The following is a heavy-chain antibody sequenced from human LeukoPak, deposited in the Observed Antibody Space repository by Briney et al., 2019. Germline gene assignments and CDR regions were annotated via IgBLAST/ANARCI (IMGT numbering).Heavy chain of an antibody. Sequence: LSLTCAVSGYSISSDYYMSWIRQAPGKGLEWVSYISSSGSTIYYADSVKGRFTISRDNAKNSLYLQMNSLRAEDTAVYYCARDRFDYYDSSGRFDYWGQGTLVTVSS. V-gene: IGHV3-11*04. CDR1: GYSISSDYY. J-gene: IGHJ4*02. CDR3: ARDRFDYYDSSGRFDY. D-gene: IGHD3-22*01. CDR2: ISSSGSTI.